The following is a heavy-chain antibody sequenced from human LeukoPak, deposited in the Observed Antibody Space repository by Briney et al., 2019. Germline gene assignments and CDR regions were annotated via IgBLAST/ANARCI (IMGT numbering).Heavy chain of an antibody. CDR1: GGSFSGYY. CDR3: ARESYSTGWYDY. D-gene: IGHD6-19*01. Sequence: SETLSLTCAVYGGSFSGYYWSWIRQPPGKGLEWIGEINHSGSTNYNPSLKSRVTISVDTSKNQFSLKLSSVTAADTAVYYCARESYSTGWYDYWGQGNLVTVSS. CDR2: INHSGST. J-gene: IGHJ4*02. V-gene: IGHV4-34*01.